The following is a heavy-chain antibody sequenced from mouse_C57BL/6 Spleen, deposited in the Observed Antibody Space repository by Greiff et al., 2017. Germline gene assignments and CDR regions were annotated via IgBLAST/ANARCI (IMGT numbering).Heavy chain of an antibody. CDR1: GFTFSSYG. J-gene: IGHJ4*01. CDR2: ISSGGSYT. Sequence: QVVESGGDLVKPGGSLKLSCAASGFTFSSYGMSWVRQTPDKRLEWVATISSGGSYTYYPDSVKGRFTISRDNAKNTLYLQMSSLKSEDTAMYYCARHRNAMDYWGQGTSVTVSS. V-gene: IGHV5-6*01. CDR3: ARHRNAMDY.